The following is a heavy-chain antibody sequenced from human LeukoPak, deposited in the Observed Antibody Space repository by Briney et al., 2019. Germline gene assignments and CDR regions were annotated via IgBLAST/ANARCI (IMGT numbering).Heavy chain of an antibody. CDR1: GFTFSSYW. CDR3: AKDLPDSSGYSAFDI. V-gene: IGHV3-7*01. D-gene: IGHD3-22*01. CDR2: IKQDGSEK. Sequence: GGSLRLSCAASGFTFSSYWMSWVRQAPGKGLEWVANIKQDGSEKYYVDSVKGRFTISRDNAKNSLYLQMNSLRAEDTAVYYCAKDLPDSSGYSAFDIWGQGTMVTVSS. J-gene: IGHJ3*02.